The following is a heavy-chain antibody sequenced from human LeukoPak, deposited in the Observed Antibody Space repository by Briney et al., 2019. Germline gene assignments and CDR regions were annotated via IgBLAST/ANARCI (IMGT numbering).Heavy chain of an antibody. CDR2: ISVSGGST. D-gene: IGHD1-26*01. Sequence: PVGSLRLSCAASGFTSSSYAMSWVREAPGKGLEWVSGISVSGGSTYYADSVKGRFTISRDNSKNTLYLQMNSLRAEDTAVYYCAKGSSRGSYYAFDYWGQGTLVSVS. CDR1: GFTSSSYA. J-gene: IGHJ4*02. V-gene: IGHV3-23*01. CDR3: AKGSSRGSYYAFDY.